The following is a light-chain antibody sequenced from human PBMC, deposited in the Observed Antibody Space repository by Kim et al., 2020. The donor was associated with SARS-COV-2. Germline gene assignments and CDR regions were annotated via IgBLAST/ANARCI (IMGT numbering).Light chain of an antibody. J-gene: IGKJ1*01. CDR2: GAF. V-gene: IGKV3-20*01. CDR3: KHYGYT. CDR1: QSVSSRH. Sequence: DIVLTQSPATLSLSPGERATLSCRASQSVSSRHIAWYQHKPGQAPRLLLYGAFNRAAGIPDRCSGSGSGTDFTRTISRLEPEDFAVFYYKHYGYTFGQGTKVDIK.